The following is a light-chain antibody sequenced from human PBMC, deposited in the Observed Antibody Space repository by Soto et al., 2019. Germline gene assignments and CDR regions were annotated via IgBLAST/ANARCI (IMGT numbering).Light chain of an antibody. J-gene: IGKJ4*01. CDR3: QQYNSAPLT. Sequence: DIQSTQSPSSLSASVGASAPITCRASLPISNYLAWYQQKPGKTPNLLIYATSTLQAGVPSQFSGCGSGTDFTLTISSLQTEDVAAYYCQQYNSAPLTFGAGTKVDIK. V-gene: IGKV1-27*01. CDR1: LPISNY. CDR2: ATS.